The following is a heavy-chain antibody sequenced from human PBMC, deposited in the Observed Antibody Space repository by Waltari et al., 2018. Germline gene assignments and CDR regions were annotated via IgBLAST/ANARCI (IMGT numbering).Heavy chain of an antibody. Sequence: QVQLVESGGGVVQPGRSLRLSCAASGFTFSSYGMHWVRQAPGKGLEWVAVISYDGSNKYYADSVKGRFTISRDNSKNTLYLQMNSLRAEDTAVYYCALLTGTTKSGLDYWGQGTLVTVSS. D-gene: IGHD1-20*01. V-gene: IGHV3-30*03. CDR1: GFTFSSYG. J-gene: IGHJ4*02. CDR2: ISYDGSNK. CDR3: ALLTGTTKSGLDY.